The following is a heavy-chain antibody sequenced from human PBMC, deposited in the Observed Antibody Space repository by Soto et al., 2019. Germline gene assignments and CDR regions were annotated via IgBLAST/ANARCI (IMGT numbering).Heavy chain of an antibody. CDR3: ARIGFLEWSSPYYFDY. D-gene: IGHD3-3*02. V-gene: IGHV3-48*02. Sequence: GGSLRLSCAASGFTLSSYSMNWVRQAPGKGLEWVSYISSSSSTIYYADSVKGRFTISRDNAKNSLYLQMNSLRDEDTAVYYCARIGFLEWSSPYYFDYWGQGTLVTVSS. J-gene: IGHJ4*02. CDR2: ISSSSSTI. CDR1: GFTLSSYS.